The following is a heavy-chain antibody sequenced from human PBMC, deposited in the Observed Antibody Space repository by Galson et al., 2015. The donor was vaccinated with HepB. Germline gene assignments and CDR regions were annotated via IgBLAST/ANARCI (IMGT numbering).Heavy chain of an antibody. V-gene: IGHV1-69*06. CDR2: IIPIFGTA. CDR3: ARRGSSWTNYYYGMDV. Sequence: SVKVSCKASGGTFSSYAISWVRQAPGQGLEWMGGIIPIFGTANYAQKFQGRVTITADKSTSTAYMELGSLRSEDTAVYYCARRGSSWTNYYYGMDVWGQGTTVTVSS. D-gene: IGHD6-13*01. CDR1: GGTFSSYA. J-gene: IGHJ6*02.